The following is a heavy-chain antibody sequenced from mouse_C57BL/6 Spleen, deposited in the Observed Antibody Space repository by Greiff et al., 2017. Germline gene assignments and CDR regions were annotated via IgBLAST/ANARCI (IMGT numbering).Heavy chain of an antibody. D-gene: IGHD2-5*01. CDR3: ARTCDSNPSNFAWFAY. J-gene: IGHJ3*01. Sequence: EVKVVESGGGLVKPGGSLKLSCAASGFTFSSYAMSWVRQTPEKRLEWVATISDGGSYTYYPDNVKGRFTISRDNAKNTLYLQMSHLTSEDTAMYYCARTCDSNPSNFAWFAYWGKGTLVTVSA. V-gene: IGHV5-4*03. CDR2: ISDGGSYT. CDR1: GFTFSSYA.